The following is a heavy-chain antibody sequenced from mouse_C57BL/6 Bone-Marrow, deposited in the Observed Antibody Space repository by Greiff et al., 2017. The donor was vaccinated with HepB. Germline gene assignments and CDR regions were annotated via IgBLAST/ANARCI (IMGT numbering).Heavy chain of an antibody. Sequence: QVQLQQPGAELVKPGASVKLSCKASGYTFTSYWMHWVKQRPGQGLEWIGMIHPNSGSTNYNEKFKSKATLTVDKSSSTAYMQLSSLTSEDSAVDYCASQAYYGSSYGFAYWGQGTLVTVSA. J-gene: IGHJ3*01. CDR1: GYTFTSYW. D-gene: IGHD1-1*01. CDR3: ASQAYYGSSYGFAY. CDR2: IHPNSGST. V-gene: IGHV1-64*01.